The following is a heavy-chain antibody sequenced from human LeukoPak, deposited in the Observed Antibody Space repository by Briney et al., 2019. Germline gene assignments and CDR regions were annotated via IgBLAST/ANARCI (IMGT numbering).Heavy chain of an antibody. J-gene: IGHJ3*02. CDR3: ARETYCSGGSCYKGNAFDI. Sequence: ASVKVSCKASGYTFTSYYMHWVRQAPGQGLEWMGIINPSGGSTSYAQKFQGRVTMTRDMSTSTVYMELSSLRSEDTAVYYCARETYCSGGSCYKGNAFDIWGQGTMVTVSS. D-gene: IGHD2-15*01. V-gene: IGHV1-46*01. CDR2: INPSGGST. CDR1: GYTFTSYY.